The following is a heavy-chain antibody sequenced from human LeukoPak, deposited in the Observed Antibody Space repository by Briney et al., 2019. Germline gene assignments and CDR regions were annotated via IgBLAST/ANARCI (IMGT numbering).Heavy chain of an antibody. V-gene: IGHV4-4*02. CDR2: IYHSGST. CDR1: GGSISSSNW. J-gene: IGHJ6*02. Sequence: PSGTLSLTCAVSGGSISSSNWWSWVRQPPGKGLEWIGEIYHSGSTNYNPSLKSRVTISVDKSKNQFSLKLSSVTAADTAVYYCARDGSVRYYYGMDVWGQGTTVTVSS. CDR3: ARDGSVRYYYGMDV. D-gene: IGHD1-1*01.